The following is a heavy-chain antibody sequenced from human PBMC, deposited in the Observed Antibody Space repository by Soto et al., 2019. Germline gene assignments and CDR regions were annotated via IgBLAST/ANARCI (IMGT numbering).Heavy chain of an antibody. CDR2: IYWDDDK. V-gene: IGHV2-5*02. Sequence: QITLKESGPTLVKPTQTLTLTCTFSGFSLTTRGVGVGWIRQPPGKALECLALIYWDDDKRYSPSLQSRLSITKDTSKNRVVLTMTTVDPVDTATYYCAPIPNYYQYDWFDPWGQGTLVSVSS. D-gene: IGHD3-16*01. CDR3: APIPNYYQYDWFDP. J-gene: IGHJ5*02. CDR1: GFSLTTRGVG.